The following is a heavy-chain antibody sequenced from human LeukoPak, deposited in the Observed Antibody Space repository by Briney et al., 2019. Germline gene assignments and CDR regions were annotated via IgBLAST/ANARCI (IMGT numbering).Heavy chain of an antibody. CDR3: TTGITMIVVLDAFDI. Sequence: PGRSLRLSCAASGFTFSSYGMHWVRQAPGKGLEWVAVIWYDGSNKYYADSVKGRFTISRDNSKNTLYLQMNSLRAEDTAVYYCTTGITMIVVLDAFDIWGQGTMVTVSS. D-gene: IGHD3-22*01. V-gene: IGHV3-33*01. CDR1: GFTFSSYG. CDR2: IWYDGSNK. J-gene: IGHJ3*02.